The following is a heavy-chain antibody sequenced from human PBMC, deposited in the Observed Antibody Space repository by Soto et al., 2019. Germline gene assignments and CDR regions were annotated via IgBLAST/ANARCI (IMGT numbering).Heavy chain of an antibody. CDR3: VKATLPTATKFAVDS. V-gene: IGHV3-30*18. J-gene: IGHJ5*01. D-gene: IGHD2-2*01. CDR2: ISHDGSQK. Sequence: GGSLRLSXAASGFTFSSYGMHWVRQTPAKGLEWVAVISHDGSQKYYADFAKGRFTISRDNARNTLHLQMNSLRPEDTAFFYCVKATLPTATKFAVDSWGQGTLVTVSS. CDR1: GFTFSSYG.